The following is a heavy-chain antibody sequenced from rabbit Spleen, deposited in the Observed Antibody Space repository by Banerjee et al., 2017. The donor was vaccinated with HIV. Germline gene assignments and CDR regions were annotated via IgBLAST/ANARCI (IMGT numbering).Heavy chain of an antibody. Sequence: QEQLVESGGGLVKPGASLTLTCTASGFSFSSSDYMCWVRQAPGKGLEWISCIAGSGSGFTYSATWARGRFTISRTSSTTVTLLMTSLTAADTATYFCAITNSAYAYAYNFWGPGTLVTVS. J-gene: IGHJ4*01. CDR1: GFSFSSSDY. V-gene: IGHV1S45*01. CDR2: IAGSGSGFT. D-gene: IGHD6-1*01. CDR3: AITNSAYAYAYNF.